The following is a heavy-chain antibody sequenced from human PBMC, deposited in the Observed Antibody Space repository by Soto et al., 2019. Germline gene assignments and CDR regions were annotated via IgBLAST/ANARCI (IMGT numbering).Heavy chain of an antibody. J-gene: IGHJ3*02. D-gene: IGHD3-3*01. V-gene: IGHV1-24*01. CDR1: GYTLTELS. Sequence: ASVKVSCKVSGYTLTELSMHWVRQAPGKGLEWMGGFDPEDGETIYAQKFQGRVTMTEDTSTDTAYMELSSLRSEDTAVYYCATDRNVFGDFWSALKRDDAFDIWGQGTMVTVSS. CDR3: ATDRNVFGDFWSALKRDDAFDI. CDR2: FDPEDGET.